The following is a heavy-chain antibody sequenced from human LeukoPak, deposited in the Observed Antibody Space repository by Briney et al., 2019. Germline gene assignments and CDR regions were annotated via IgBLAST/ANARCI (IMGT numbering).Heavy chain of an antibody. Sequence: GGSLRLSCAASGFTFSSYAMSWVRQAPGKGLEWVSAISGSGTNTYYADSVKGRFTISRDNSKNSLYLQMNSLRAEDTAVYYCARERLDYYDSSGYSQDAFDIWGQGTMVTVSS. CDR3: ARERLDYYDSSGYSQDAFDI. J-gene: IGHJ3*02. D-gene: IGHD3-22*01. CDR2: ISGSGTNT. V-gene: IGHV3-23*01. CDR1: GFTFSSYA.